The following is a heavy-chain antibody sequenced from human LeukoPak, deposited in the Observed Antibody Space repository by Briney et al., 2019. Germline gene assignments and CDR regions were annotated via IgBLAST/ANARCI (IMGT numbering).Heavy chain of an antibody. CDR1: GFTFSTCT. D-gene: IGHD3-3*01. Sequence: GGSLRLSCAASGFTFSTCTMNWVRQAPAKGLEWVSDISTSSTYTNYADAVKGRFTISRDNAENSLYLQMHSLRAEDTAVYYCASRFCLIWGQGTLVTVSS. CDR3: ASRFCLI. CDR2: ISTSSTYT. V-gene: IGHV3-21*04. J-gene: IGHJ1*01.